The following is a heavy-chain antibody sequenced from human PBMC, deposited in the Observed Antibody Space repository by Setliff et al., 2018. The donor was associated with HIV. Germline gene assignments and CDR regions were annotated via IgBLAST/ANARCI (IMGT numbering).Heavy chain of an antibody. Sequence: ASVKVSCKASGYTFSYAMHWVRQAPGQRLGWMGWINAGNGNTKYSQKFQGRVTITRDTSASTAYMELSSLRSEDTAVYYCASIDCGGDCYSYYYYGMDVWGQGTTVTVSS. CDR1: GYTFSYA. CDR2: INAGNGNT. J-gene: IGHJ6*02. D-gene: IGHD2-21*02. CDR3: ASIDCGGDCYSYYYYGMDV. V-gene: IGHV1-3*01.